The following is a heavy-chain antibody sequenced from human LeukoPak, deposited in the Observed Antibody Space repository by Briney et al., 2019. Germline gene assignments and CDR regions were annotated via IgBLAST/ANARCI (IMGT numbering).Heavy chain of an antibody. CDR3: AELGITMIGGV. J-gene: IGHJ6*04. CDR1: EFTFSSYG. CDR2: ISGSGGST. V-gene: IGHV3-23*01. D-gene: IGHD3-10*02. Sequence: GGSLRLSCAASEFTFSSYGMSWVRQAPGKGLEWVSAISGSGGSTYYADSVKGRFTISRDNSKNSLYLQMNSLRAEDTAVYYCAELGITMIGGVWGKGTTVIVSS.